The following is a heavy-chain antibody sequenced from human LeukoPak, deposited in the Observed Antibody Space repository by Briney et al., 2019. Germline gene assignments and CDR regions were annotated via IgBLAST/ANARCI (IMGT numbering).Heavy chain of an antibody. CDR2: ITPIFGTA. CDR1: GGTFSSYA. Sequence: ASVKVSCKASGGTFSSYAISWVRQAPGQGLEWMGGITPIFGTANYAQKFQGRVTITADESTSTAYMELSSLRSEDTAVYYCARPAYSGYDLPAFDIWGQGTMVTVSS. D-gene: IGHD5-12*01. J-gene: IGHJ3*02. V-gene: IGHV1-69*01. CDR3: ARPAYSGYDLPAFDI.